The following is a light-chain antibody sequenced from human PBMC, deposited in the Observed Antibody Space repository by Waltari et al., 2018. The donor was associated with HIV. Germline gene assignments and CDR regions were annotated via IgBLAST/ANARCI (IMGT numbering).Light chain of an antibody. V-gene: IGKV4-1*01. CDR1: QTVLYTSSNKNY. CDR3: QQYYSTPLT. Sequence: DIVMTQSPDSLAVSLGERATINCRSSQTVLYTSSNKNYLAWYQQRPGQPPKLLIYRASTRESGVPDRFSGSGSGTDFTLTISSLQAEDVAVYYCQQYYSTPLTFGPGTKVDIK. CDR2: RAS. J-gene: IGKJ3*01.